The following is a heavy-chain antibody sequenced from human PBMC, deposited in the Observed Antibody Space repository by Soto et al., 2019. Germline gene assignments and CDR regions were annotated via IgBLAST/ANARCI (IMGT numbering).Heavy chain of an antibody. V-gene: IGHV2-5*02. CDR2: IYWDDDK. D-gene: IGHD6-19*01. J-gene: IGHJ4*02. CDR1: GFSLSTSGVG. Sequence: QITLKESGPTLVKPTQTLTLTCTFSGFSLSTSGVGVGWIRQPPGKALEWLALIYWDDDKRSSPSLKSRLTXTXVPSKNQVVLTMTNMDPVDTATYCCAHRGSCWIFDYWRQGTLVTVSS. CDR3: AHRGSCWIFDY.